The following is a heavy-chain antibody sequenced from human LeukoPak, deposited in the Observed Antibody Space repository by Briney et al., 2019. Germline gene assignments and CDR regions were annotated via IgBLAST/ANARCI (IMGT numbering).Heavy chain of an antibody. D-gene: IGHD1-26*01. Sequence: PGGSLRLSCAASGFTFSGSAIHWVRQASGKGLEWVGRIRSKADYAASVKGKFTISRDDSKNTAYLQMNSLKTEDTAVYYCATEVGATRGQGWADAFDIWGQGTMVTVSS. CDR3: ATEVGATRGQGWADAFDI. CDR2: IRSKAD. J-gene: IGHJ3*02. V-gene: IGHV3-73*01. CDR1: GFTFSGSA.